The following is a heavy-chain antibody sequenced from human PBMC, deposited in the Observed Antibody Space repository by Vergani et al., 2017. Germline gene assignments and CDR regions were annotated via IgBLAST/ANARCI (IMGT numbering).Heavy chain of an antibody. CDR2: ISSSSSYI. V-gene: IGHV3-21*01. CDR3: AQMGIAVAGTGYFDY. J-gene: IGHJ4*02. Sequence: EVQLVESGGGLVKPGGSLRLSCAASGFTFSSYSMNWVRQAPGKGREWVSSISSSSSYIYYADSVKGRFTISRDNAKNSLYLQMNSLRAEDTAVYYCAQMGIAVAGTGYFDYWGQGTLVTVSS. D-gene: IGHD6-19*01. CDR1: GFTFSSYS.